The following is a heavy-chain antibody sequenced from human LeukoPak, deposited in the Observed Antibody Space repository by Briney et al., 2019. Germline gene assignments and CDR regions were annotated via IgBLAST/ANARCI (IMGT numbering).Heavy chain of an antibody. CDR2: IYYSGST. V-gene: IGHV4-34*01. CDR3: ARSSSWYVRTFDY. CDR1: GGSFSGYY. Sequence: SETLSLTCAVYGGSFSGYYWSWIRQPPGKGLEWIGSIYYSGSTYYNPSLKSRVTISVDTSKNQFSLKLSSVTAADTAVYYCARSSSWYVRTFDYWGQGTLVTVSS. J-gene: IGHJ4*02. D-gene: IGHD6-13*01.